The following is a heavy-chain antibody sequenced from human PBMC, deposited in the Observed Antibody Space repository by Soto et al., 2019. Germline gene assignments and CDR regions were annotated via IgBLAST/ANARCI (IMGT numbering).Heavy chain of an antibody. CDR2: IIPISDTT. V-gene: IGHV1-69*01. Sequence: QVQLVQSGAEVKKPGSSVKVSCKASGGTFSSYAISWVRQAPGQGLEWMGGIIPISDTTNYAQKFQGRVTIAADDFTSTAYRELGSLRSEDTAVYYCARSQGSSTSLEIYYYYYYGMDVWGQGTTVTVSS. CDR1: GGTFSSYA. D-gene: IGHD2-2*01. J-gene: IGHJ6*02. CDR3: ARSQGSSTSLEIYYYYYYGMDV.